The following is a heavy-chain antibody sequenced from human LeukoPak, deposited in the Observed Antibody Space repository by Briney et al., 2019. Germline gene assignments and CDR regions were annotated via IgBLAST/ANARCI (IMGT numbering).Heavy chain of an antibody. Sequence: SETLSLTCTVSGVSVSSDNYYWSWIRQPPGKGLEWIGHIYYSGDTNYNPSLKSRVTISVDRSKNQFSLTLRSVTAADTALYSCARVWWGTMFDYWGQGALVTVSS. CDR2: IYYSGDT. CDR3: ARVWWGTMFDY. D-gene: IGHD2-15*01. V-gene: IGHV4-61*01. J-gene: IGHJ4*02. CDR1: GVSVSSDNYY.